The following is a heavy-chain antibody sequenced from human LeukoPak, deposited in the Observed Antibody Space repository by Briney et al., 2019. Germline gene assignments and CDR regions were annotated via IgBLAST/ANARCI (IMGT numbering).Heavy chain of an antibody. Sequence: GGSLRLSCAASGFTVSSNYMSWVRQAPGKGLEWVSVIYSGGSTYYADSVKGRFTISRDNSKNTLYLQMNSLRAEDTAVYYCARVPHPYYYDSSGSQGAFDIWGQGTMVTVSS. J-gene: IGHJ3*02. V-gene: IGHV3-66*02. CDR3: ARVPHPYYYDSSGSQGAFDI. D-gene: IGHD3-22*01. CDR2: IYSGGST. CDR1: GFTVSSNY.